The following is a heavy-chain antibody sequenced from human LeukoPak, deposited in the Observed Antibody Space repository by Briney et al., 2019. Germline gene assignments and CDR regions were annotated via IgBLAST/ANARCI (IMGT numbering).Heavy chain of an antibody. Sequence: GRSLRLSCAASVFIFSSYGMHWARQAPGKWLEWLAFMWSDGSNTYYGDCVQAPFTISRDNSKNTLYLQMNSLRAEDTAVYYCARDGDPTTVTPDYWGRGTLVTVSS. CDR2: MWSDGSNT. CDR3: ARDGDPTTVTPDY. V-gene: IGHV3-33*01. CDR1: VFIFSSYG. D-gene: IGHD4-17*01. J-gene: IGHJ4*02.